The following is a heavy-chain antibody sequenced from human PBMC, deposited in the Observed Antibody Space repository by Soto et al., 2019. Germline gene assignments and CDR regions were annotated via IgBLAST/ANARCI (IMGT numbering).Heavy chain of an antibody. J-gene: IGHJ6*02. D-gene: IGHD2-15*01. Sequence: GASVKVSCKASGYTFTSYGISWVRQAPGQGLEWMGWISAYNGNTNYAQKLQGRVTMTTDTSTSTAYMELRSLRSDDTAVYYCAREIVVVVAATDYYGMDVWGQGTTVTVSS. CDR2: ISAYNGNT. V-gene: IGHV1-18*01. CDR1: GYTFTSYG. CDR3: AREIVVVVAATDYYGMDV.